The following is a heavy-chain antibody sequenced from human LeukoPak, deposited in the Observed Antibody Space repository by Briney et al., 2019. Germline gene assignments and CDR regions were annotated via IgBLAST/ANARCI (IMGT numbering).Heavy chain of an antibody. J-gene: IGHJ5*02. D-gene: IGHD6-13*01. CDR3: ALLPGYSSSWYSYWFDP. Sequence: SVKVSCKASGGTFSSYAISWVRQAPGQGPEWMGRIIPILGIANYAQKFQGRVTITADKSTSTAYMELSSLRSEDTAVYYCALLPGYSSSWYSYWFDPWGEGALVTVSS. V-gene: IGHV1-69*04. CDR1: GGTFSSYA. CDR2: IIPILGIA.